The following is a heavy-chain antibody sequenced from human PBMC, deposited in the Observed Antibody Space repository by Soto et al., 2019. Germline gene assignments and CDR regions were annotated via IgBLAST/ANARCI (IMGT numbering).Heavy chain of an antibody. V-gene: IGHV1-69*08. CDR1: GGTFSSYT. CDR2: IIPILGIA. D-gene: IGHD3-10*01. CDR3: ARELTGGVRGALDY. J-gene: IGHJ4*02. Sequence: QVQLVQSGAEVKKPGSSVKVSCKASGGTFSSYTISWVRQAPGQGLEWMGRIIPILGIANYAQKFQGRVTITADKSTSTAYMELSSLRSEDTAVYYCARELTGGVRGALDYWGQGTLVTVSS.